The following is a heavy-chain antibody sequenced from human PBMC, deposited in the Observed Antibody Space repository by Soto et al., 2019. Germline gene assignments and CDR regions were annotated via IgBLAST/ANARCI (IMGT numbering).Heavy chain of an antibody. D-gene: IGHD2-15*01. CDR3: ARDGERILHYYYGMDV. CDR1: GFTFSSYA. CDR2: ISYDGSNK. Sequence: GGSLRLSCAASGFTFSSYAMHWVRQAPGKGLEWVAVISYDGSNKYYADSVKGRFTISRDNSKNTLYLQMNSLRAEDTAVYYCARDGERILHYYYGMDVWGQGTTVTVSS. V-gene: IGHV3-30-3*01. J-gene: IGHJ6*02.